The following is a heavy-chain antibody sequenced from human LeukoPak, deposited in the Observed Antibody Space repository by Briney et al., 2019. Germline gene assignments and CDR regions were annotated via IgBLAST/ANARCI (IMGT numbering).Heavy chain of an antibody. Sequence: PGGSLRLSCAASGFIFSTYSMNWVRQAPGKGLEWVSSISSSTSYIYYADSVKGRFTISRDNAKNSLYLQMNTLRPEDTAVHYCARENSGSYYQFDCWGQGTLVTVSS. CDR3: ARENSGSYYQFDC. V-gene: IGHV3-21*01. CDR1: GFIFSTYS. J-gene: IGHJ4*02. D-gene: IGHD1-26*01. CDR2: ISSSTSYI.